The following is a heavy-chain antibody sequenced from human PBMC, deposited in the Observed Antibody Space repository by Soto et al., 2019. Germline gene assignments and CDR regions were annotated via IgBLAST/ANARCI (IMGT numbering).Heavy chain of an antibody. V-gene: IGHV1-18*04. CDR3: ARVGEIAGDDAFEI. CDR1: GYTFTSYG. Sequence: ASVKVSCKASGYTFTSYGISWVRQAPGQGLEWMGWISAYNGNTNYAQKLQGRVTMTTDTSTSTAYMELRSLRSDDTAVYYCARVGEIAGDDAFEIWGQGTMVTVSS. CDR2: ISAYNGNT. D-gene: IGHD6-13*01. J-gene: IGHJ3*02.